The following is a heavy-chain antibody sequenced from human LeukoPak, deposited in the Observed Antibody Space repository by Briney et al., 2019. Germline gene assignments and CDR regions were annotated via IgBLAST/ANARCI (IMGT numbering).Heavy chain of an antibody. D-gene: IGHD3-22*01. Sequence: PSETLSLTCTVSGGSISSSSYYWGWIRQPPGKGLEWIGSIYYSGSTYYNPSLNSRVTISVDTSKNQFSLKLSSVTAADTAVYYCARQGCCADQDSSGYYLPDAFDIWGQGTMVTVSS. CDR2: IYYSGST. CDR1: GGSISSSSYY. CDR3: ARQGCCADQDSSGYYLPDAFDI. V-gene: IGHV4-39*01. J-gene: IGHJ3*02.